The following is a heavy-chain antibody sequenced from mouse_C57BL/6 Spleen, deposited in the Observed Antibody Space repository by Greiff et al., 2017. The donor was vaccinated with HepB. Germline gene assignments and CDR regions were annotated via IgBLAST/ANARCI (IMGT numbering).Heavy chain of an antibody. CDR1: GYTFTSYW. CDR3: ARGGYYDYDRYFDY. CDR2: IDPSDSYT. J-gene: IGHJ2*01. D-gene: IGHD2-4*01. Sequence: VKLQQPGAELVRPGTSVKLSCKASGYTFTSYWMHWVKQRPGQGLEWIGVIDPSDSYTNYNQKFKGKATLTVDTSSSTAYMQLSSLTSEDSAVYYCARGGYYDYDRYFDYWGQGTTLTVSS. V-gene: IGHV1-59*01.